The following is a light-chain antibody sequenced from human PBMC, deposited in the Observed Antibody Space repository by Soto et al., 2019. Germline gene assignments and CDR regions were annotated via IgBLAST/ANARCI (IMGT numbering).Light chain of an antibody. J-gene: IGLJ2*01. CDR1: GSNIGTHA. V-gene: IGLV1-44*01. CDR2: RNH. CDR3: AAWDDSLRAVV. Sequence: QSVLTQSPSESATPGQRVTISCSGSGSNIGTHAVNWYQQVPGTAPTLLIFRNHQRPSGVPDRFSGSKSGTSASLAISGPQSEDEADYYCAAWDDSLRAVVFGGGTKPPS.